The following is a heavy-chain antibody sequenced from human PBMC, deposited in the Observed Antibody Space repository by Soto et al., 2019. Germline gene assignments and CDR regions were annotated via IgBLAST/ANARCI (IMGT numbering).Heavy chain of an antibody. Sequence: PSETLSLTCTVSGGSISSYYWSWIRQPPGKGLEWIGYIYYSGSTNYNPSLKSRVTISVDTSKNQFSLKLSSVTAADTAVYYCARAQGYSGSYLADYWGQGTLVTVSS. CDR2: IYYSGST. D-gene: IGHD1-26*01. V-gene: IGHV4-59*01. CDR3: ARAQGYSGSYLADY. CDR1: GGSISSYY. J-gene: IGHJ4*02.